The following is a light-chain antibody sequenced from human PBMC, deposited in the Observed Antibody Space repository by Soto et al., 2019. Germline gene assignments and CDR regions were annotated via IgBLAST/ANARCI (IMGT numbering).Light chain of an antibody. CDR3: QQYNSYWT. CDR2: DAS. J-gene: IGKJ1*01. Sequence: AQSPGTLSLSPGERATLCWLASQSVSSSYLAWYQQKPGKAPKLLIYDASSLESGVPSRFSGSGSGTEFTLTISRLQPDDFATYYCQQYNSYWTFGQGTKVDI. CDR1: QSVSSS. V-gene: IGKV1-5*01.